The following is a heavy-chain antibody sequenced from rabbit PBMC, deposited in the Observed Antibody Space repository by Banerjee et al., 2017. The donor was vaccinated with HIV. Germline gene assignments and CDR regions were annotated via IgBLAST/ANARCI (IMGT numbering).Heavy chain of an antibody. V-gene: IGHV1S45*01. Sequence: QEQLVESGGGLVKPEGSLTLTCTASGFSFSSGYDMCWVRQAPGKGLEWIACIWTGSSGGTWYARWAKGRFTISKTSSTTVTLQMTGLTAADTATYFCASHADRSWWFTRLDLWGQGTLVTVS. CDR3: ASHADRSWWFTRLDL. D-gene: IGHD4-2*01. CDR1: GFSFSSGYD. CDR2: IWTGSSGGT. J-gene: IGHJ3*01.